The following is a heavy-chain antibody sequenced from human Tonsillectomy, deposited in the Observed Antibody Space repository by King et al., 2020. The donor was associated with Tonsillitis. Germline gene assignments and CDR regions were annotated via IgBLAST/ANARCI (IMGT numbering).Heavy chain of an antibody. CDR2: IDNSGGRT. Sequence: VQLVESGGGLVQPGGSLRLSCAASGFTFNIYVMTWVRQAPGKGLEWVSTIDNSGGRTHYADPVKGRFTTSRDNSKNKPSLQMNSLRADDTAVYYCAKDSGHDFIDAFDIWGQGTMVTVSS. J-gene: IGHJ3*02. CDR1: GFTFNIYV. D-gene: IGHD5-12*01. CDR3: AKDSGHDFIDAFDI. V-gene: IGHV3-23*04.